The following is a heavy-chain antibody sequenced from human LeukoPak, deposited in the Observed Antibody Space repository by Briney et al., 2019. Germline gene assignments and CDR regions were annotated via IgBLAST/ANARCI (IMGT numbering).Heavy chain of an antibody. Sequence: SVKASCKASGGTFSSYAISWVRQAPGQGLEWMGGIIPIFGTANYAQKFQGRVTITADESTSTAYMEPSSLRSEDTAVYYCAREVAGGHFDYWGQGTLVTVSS. J-gene: IGHJ4*02. CDR2: IIPIFGTA. CDR3: AREVAGGHFDY. D-gene: IGHD2-15*01. CDR1: GGTFSSYA. V-gene: IGHV1-69*13.